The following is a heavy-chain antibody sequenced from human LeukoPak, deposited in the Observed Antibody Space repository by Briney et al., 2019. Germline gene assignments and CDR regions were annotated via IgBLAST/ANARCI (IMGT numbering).Heavy chain of an antibody. CDR1: GGSITQTNY. CDR3: ARDHEYYYGSGSYYPGGCDY. Sequence: PSETLSLTCDVSGGSITQTNYWTWVRQPPGKGLEWIGEVNLQGSTNYNPSLMRRVAISVDTSANHVSLQLTSVTAADTAVYYCARDHEYYYGSGSYYPGGCDYWGQGTLVTVS. CDR2: VNLQGST. V-gene: IGHV4-4*02. J-gene: IGHJ4*02. D-gene: IGHD3-10*01.